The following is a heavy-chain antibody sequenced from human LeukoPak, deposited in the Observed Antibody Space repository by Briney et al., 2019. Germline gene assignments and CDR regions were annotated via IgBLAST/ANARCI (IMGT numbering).Heavy chain of an antibody. J-gene: IGHJ6*02. CDR3: ARDQPGHSSDYYGMGV. CDR2: INPSSGST. D-gene: IGHD4-11*01. V-gene: IGHV1-46*01. Sequence: ASVKVSCKASGYSFTSYYMHWVRQAPGQGLEWMGIINPSSGSTSYARKFQGRVTMTRDTSTSTVYMELSRMRSEDTAVYYCARDQPGHSSDYYGMGVWGQGATVTVSS. CDR1: GYSFTSYY.